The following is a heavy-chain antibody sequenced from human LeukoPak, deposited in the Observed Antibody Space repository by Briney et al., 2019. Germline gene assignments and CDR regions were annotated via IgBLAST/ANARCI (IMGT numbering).Heavy chain of an antibody. J-gene: IGHJ4*02. D-gene: IGHD6-19*01. Sequence: SETLSLTCTVSGGSISSGSYYWSWIRQPAGKGLEWIGRIYTSGSTNYNPSLKSRVTISVDTSKNQFSLKLSSVTAADTAVYYCARDKSSGWYDLIDYWGQGTLVTVSS. V-gene: IGHV4-61*02. CDR3: ARDKSSGWYDLIDY. CDR1: GGSISSGSYY. CDR2: IYTSGST.